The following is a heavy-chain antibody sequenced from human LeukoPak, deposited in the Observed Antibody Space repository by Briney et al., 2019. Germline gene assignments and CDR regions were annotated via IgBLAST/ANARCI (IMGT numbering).Heavy chain of an antibody. J-gene: IGHJ5*02. V-gene: IGHV1-2*02. CDR1: GYTFTGYY. CDR2: INPNRGGT. D-gene: IGHD3-10*01. Sequence: ASVKVSCKASGYTFTGYYMHWVRQAPGQGLDWMGWINPNRGGTNYAQKFQGRVTMTRDTSISTAYMELSRLRSDDTAVYYCARDREAWFGELFGPHDSSQNWFDPWGQGTLVTVSS. CDR3: ARDREAWFGELFGPHDSSQNWFDP.